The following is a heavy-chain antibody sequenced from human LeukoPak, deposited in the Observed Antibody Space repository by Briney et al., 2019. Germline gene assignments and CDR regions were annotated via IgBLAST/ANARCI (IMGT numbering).Heavy chain of an antibody. CDR3: ARDQRYDFWSGYEGFGFLLKPNYYMDV. V-gene: IGHV1-8*01. D-gene: IGHD3-3*01. Sequence: ASVKVSCKASGYTFTSYDINWVRQATGQGLEWMGWMNPNSGNTGYAQKFQGRVTMTRNTSISTAYMELSRLRSDDTAVYYCARDQRYDFWSGYEGFGFLLKPNYYMDVWGKGTTVTVSS. CDR2: MNPNSGNT. J-gene: IGHJ6*03. CDR1: GYTFTSYD.